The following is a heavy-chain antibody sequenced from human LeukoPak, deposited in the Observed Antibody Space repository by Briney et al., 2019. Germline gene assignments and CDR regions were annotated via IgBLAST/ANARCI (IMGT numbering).Heavy chain of an antibody. CDR1: GDSVSSNSAA. CDR3: ARAPSFDSSGYYPRYYYYYMDV. V-gene: IGHV6-1*01. CDR2: TYYRSKWYN. D-gene: IGHD3-22*01. J-gene: IGHJ6*03. Sequence: SQTLSLTCAISGDSVSSNSAAWNWIRQSPSRGLEWLGRTYYRSKWYNDYAVSVKSRITINPDTSKNQFSLQLNSVTPEDTAVYYCARAPSFDSSGYYPRYYYYYMDVWGKGTTVTVSS.